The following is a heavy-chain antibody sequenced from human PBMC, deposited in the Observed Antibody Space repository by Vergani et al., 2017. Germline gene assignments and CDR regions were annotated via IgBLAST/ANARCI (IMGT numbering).Heavy chain of an antibody. J-gene: IGHJ4*02. D-gene: IGHD2-15*01. CDR1: GGTFSSYT. CDR2: IIPILGIA. Sequence: QVQLVQSGAEVKKPGSSVKVSCKASGGTFSSYTISWVRQAPGQGLEWRGRIIPILGIANYAQKFQGRVTITADKSTSTAYMELSSLRSEDTAVYYCAKEGGGYCSGGTCYPEYWGQGTLVIVSS. CDR3: AKEGGGYCSGGTCYPEY. V-gene: IGHV1-69*02.